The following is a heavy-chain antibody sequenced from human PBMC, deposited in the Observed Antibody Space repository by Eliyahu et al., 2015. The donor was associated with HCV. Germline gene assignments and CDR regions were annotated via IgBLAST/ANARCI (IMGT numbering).Heavy chain of an antibody. Sequence: EVQLVESGGGLVQXGGSLRLSCAASGXTFRSYEMNWVRQAPGKGLEWVSYISSSGSTIYYADXVKGRFTIARDNAKNSLYLQMNSLRAEDTAVYYCARRPIVVVVAATVYYYYYGMDVWGQGTTVTVSS. CDR2: ISSSGSTI. V-gene: IGHV3-48*03. CDR1: GXTFRSYE. CDR3: ARRPIVVVVAATVYYYYYGMDV. J-gene: IGHJ6*02. D-gene: IGHD2-15*01.